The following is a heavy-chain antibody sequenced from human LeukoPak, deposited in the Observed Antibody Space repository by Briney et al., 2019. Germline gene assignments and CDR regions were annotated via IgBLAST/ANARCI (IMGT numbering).Heavy chain of an antibody. V-gene: IGHV3-15*01. Sequence: GGSLRLSCAASGFTFSNAWMSWVRQAPGKGLEWVGRIKSKTYGGTTDYAAPVKGRLTISRDDSKNTLYLQMNSLKTEDTAVYYCTRSWGGGVTFSHDAFDIWGKGTMVTVSS. CDR3: TRSWGGGVTFSHDAFDI. D-gene: IGHD3-16*01. J-gene: IGHJ3*02. CDR1: GFTFSNAW. CDR2: IKSKTYGGTT.